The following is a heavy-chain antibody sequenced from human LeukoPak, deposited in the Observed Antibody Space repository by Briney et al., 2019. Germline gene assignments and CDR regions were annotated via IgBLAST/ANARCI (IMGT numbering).Heavy chain of an antibody. J-gene: IGHJ3*01. D-gene: IGHD3-9*01. Sequence: PGGSLRLSCAASGFTFSSYWMHWVRQAPGKGLVWVSRINTDGSSTSYADSVKGRFTISRDNAKNTLYLQMNSLRAEDTAVYYCARDRYDILTGYNDAFDVWGQGTKVIVSS. CDR2: INTDGSST. CDR3: ARDRYDILTGYNDAFDV. V-gene: IGHV3-74*01. CDR1: GFTFSSYW.